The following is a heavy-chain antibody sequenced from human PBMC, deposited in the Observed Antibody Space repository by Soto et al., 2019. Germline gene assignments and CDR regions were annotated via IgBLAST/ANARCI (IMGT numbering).Heavy chain of an antibody. D-gene: IGHD6-13*01. CDR2: IYYSGST. V-gene: IGHV4-59*01. CDR3: ASDEYYNAGTIYYYYGMDA. J-gene: IGHJ6*02. Sequence: SETLSLTCTVSGGSISSYYWSWIRQPPGKGLEWIGYIYYSGSTNYNPSLKSRVTISVDTSKNQFSLKLSSVTAADTAVYYCASDEYYNAGTIYYYYGMDAWGQGTTVTV. CDR1: GGSISSYY.